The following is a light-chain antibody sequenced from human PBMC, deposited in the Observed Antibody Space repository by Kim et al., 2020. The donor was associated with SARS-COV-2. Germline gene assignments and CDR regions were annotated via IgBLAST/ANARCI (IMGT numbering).Light chain of an antibody. Sequence: PSVTISCTGTSSDVGGYNSVSWYQQHPGKAPKLMIYDVSKRPSGVPDRFSGSKSGNTASLAISGLQAEDETDYYCCSYAGSYTYVFGTGTKVTVL. V-gene: IGLV2-11*01. CDR2: DVS. J-gene: IGLJ1*01. CDR3: CSYAGSYTYV. CDR1: SSDVGGYNS.